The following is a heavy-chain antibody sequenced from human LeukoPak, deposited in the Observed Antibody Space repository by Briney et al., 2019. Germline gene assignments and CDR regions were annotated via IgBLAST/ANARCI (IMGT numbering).Heavy chain of an antibody. CDR3: ARDLVSRSNY. Sequence: GGSLRLSCAASGFTFSRYTMNWVRQSPGKGLEWVPSISSSGYYIYYADSVKGRFTISRDNAKNSLYLQMNSLRAEDTAVYYCARDLVSRSNYWGQGTPVTVSS. V-gene: IGHV3-21*01. J-gene: IGHJ4*02. CDR1: GFTFSRYT. CDR2: ISSSGYYI. D-gene: IGHD6-6*01.